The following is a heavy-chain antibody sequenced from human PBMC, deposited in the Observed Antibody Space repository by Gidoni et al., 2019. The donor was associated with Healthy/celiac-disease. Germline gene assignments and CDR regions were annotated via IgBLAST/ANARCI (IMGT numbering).Heavy chain of an antibody. V-gene: IGHV1-3*01. CDR1: GYTFPSYA. CDR3: ARDLGSGSRNWFDP. J-gene: IGHJ5*02. Sequence: QVQLVQSGAEVKQPGASVKVSCKASGYTFPSYAMPWVRQAPGQRLEWMGWSNAGNGNTKYSQKFQGRVTITRDTSASTAYMELSSLRSEDTAVYYCARDLGSGSRNWFDPWGQGTLVTVSS. CDR2: SNAGNGNT. D-gene: IGHD3-10*01.